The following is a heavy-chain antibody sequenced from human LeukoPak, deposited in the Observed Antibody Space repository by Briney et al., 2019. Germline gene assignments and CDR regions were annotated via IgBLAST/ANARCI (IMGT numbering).Heavy chain of an antibody. CDR2: ISSNGGST. Sequence: GGSLRLSCAASGFTFSSYAMSWVRQAPGKGLEYVSAISSNGGSTYYANSVKGRFTISRDNSKNTLYLQMGSLRAEDMAVYYCARSPMGDYYYYMDVWGKGTTVTVSS. J-gene: IGHJ6*03. D-gene: IGHD1-26*01. CDR1: GFTFSSYA. V-gene: IGHV3-64*01. CDR3: ARSPMGDYYYYMDV.